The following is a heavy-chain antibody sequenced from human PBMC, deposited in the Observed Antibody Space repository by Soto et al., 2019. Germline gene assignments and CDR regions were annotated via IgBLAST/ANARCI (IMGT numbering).Heavy chain of an antibody. V-gene: IGHV3-7*01. CDR2: IKQDGSEK. Sequence: GGSLRLSCAASGFTFSSYWMSWVRQAPGKGLEWVANIKQDGSEKYYVDSVKGRFTISRDNAKNSLYLQMNSLRAEDTAVYYCASVFRRYSYCYAFDYWGQGTLVTVSS. D-gene: IGHD5-18*01. CDR3: ASVFRRYSYCYAFDY. CDR1: GFTFSSYW. J-gene: IGHJ4*02.